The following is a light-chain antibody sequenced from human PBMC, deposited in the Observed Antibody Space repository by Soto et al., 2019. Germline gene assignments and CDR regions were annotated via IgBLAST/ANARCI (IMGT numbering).Light chain of an antibody. CDR3: QVRTNWSIA. J-gene: IGKJ5*01. V-gene: IGKV3-11*01. Sequence: EIVMTQYPATLSVSPGERVTLSCRASQSVDSNLAWYQQKPGQAPRLLIYDASNRATGIPARFSGTGPGTDFTLTINNLEPEDFAVYYCQVRTNWSIAFCRGTRLEIK. CDR2: DAS. CDR1: QSVDSN.